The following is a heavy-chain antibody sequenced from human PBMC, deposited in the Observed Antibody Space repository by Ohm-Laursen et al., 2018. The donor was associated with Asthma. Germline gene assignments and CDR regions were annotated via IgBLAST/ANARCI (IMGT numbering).Heavy chain of an antibody. D-gene: IGHD3-9*01. J-gene: IGHJ4*02. CDR3: ARLDWVRSMFDS. V-gene: IGHV4-59*01. CDR2: IQSSGGA. CDR1: GGSISSYY. Sequence: SETLSLTCTVSGGSISSYYWSWVRQAPGRELEWIAYIQSSGGANYNPSLQSRVTLSLDTSKNQVSLTLSSVTAADTALYFCARLDWVRSMFDSWGPGIQVLVSS.